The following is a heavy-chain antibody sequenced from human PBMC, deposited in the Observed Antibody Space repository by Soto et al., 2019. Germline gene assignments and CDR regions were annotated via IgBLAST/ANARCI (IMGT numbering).Heavy chain of an antibody. CDR3: ARDYYDSSGYYYFDY. CDR1: GFTFSSYD. J-gene: IGHJ4*02. CDR2: IGTAGDT. Sequence: GGSLRLSCAASGFTFSSYDMHWVRQATGKGLEWVSAIGTAGDTHYPGSVKGRFTISRENAKNSLYLQMNSLRAEDTAVYYCARDYYDSSGYYYFDYWGQGTLVTVSS. V-gene: IGHV3-13*01. D-gene: IGHD3-22*01.